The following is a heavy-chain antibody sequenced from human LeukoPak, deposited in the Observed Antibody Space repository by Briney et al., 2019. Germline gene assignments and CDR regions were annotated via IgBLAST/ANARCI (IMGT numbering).Heavy chain of an antibody. V-gene: IGHV1-2*02. CDR3: ASGERVVTAIPGYYSDY. Sequence: GASVKVSCKASGYTFTGYYMHWVRQAPGQGLEWMGWINPNSGGTNYAQKFQGRVTMTRDTSISTAYMELSRLRPDDTAVYYCASGERVVTAIPGYYSDYWGQGTLVTVSS. J-gene: IGHJ4*02. D-gene: IGHD2-21*02. CDR2: INPNSGGT. CDR1: GYTFTGYY.